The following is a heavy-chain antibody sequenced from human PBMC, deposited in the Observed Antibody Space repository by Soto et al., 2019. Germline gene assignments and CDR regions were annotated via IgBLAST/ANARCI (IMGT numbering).Heavy chain of an antibody. D-gene: IGHD2-2*01. J-gene: IGHJ5*02. CDR3: ARVVLVPAAPYWFDP. CDR2: IYHSGST. CDR1: GGSISSGGYS. V-gene: IGHV4-30-2*01. Sequence: QLQLQESGSGLVKPSQTLSLTCAVSGGSISSGGYSWSWIRQPPGKGLEWIGYIYHSGSTYYNPSLKSRVTISVDRSKNQFSLKLSSVTAADTAVYYCARVVLVPAAPYWFDPWGQGTLVTVSS.